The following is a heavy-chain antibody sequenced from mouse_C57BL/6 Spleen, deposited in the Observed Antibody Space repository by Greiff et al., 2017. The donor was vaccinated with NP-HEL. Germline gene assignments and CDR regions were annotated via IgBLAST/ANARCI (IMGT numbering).Heavy chain of an antibody. Sequence: DVHLVESGGGLVKPGGSLKLSCAASGFTFSDYGMHWVRQAPEKGLEWVAYISSGSSTIYYADTVKGRFTISRDNAKNTLFLQMTSLRSEDTAMYYCARSGYDGYYVDAMDYWGQGTSVTVSS. CDR1: GFTFSDYG. CDR2: ISSGSSTI. J-gene: IGHJ4*01. V-gene: IGHV5-17*01. D-gene: IGHD2-3*01. CDR3: ARSGYDGYYVDAMDY.